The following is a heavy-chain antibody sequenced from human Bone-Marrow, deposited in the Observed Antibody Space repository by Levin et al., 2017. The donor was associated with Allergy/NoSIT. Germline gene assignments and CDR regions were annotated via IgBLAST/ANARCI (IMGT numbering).Heavy chain of an antibody. CDR3: ARAGYYGSGSGYFDY. CDR1: GGSISSYY. CDR2: VYSSGNT. J-gene: IGHJ4*02. Sequence: SETLSLTCTVSGGSISSYYWSWIRQPPGKGLEWIGFVYSSGNTNYNPSLKSRVTISVDTSKNQFSLKLSSVTAADTAVYYCARAGYYGSGSGYFDYWGQGALVTVSS. V-gene: IGHV4-59*01. D-gene: IGHD3-10*01.